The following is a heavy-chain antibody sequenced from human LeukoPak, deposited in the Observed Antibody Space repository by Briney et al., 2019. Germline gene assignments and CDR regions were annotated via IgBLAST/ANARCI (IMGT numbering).Heavy chain of an antibody. CDR1: GYTFSSYS. CDR3: VRLRRNSDTSGFYYYYDF. CDR2: ISDRSNYI. V-gene: IGHV3-21*01. J-gene: IGHJ4*02. D-gene: IGHD3-22*01. Sequence: GGSLRLSCVASGYTFSSYSINWVRHAPGKGLEWVSSISDRSNYIYYADSVRGRFSISRDDARDSLYLQMNSLRAEDTGVYFCVRLRRNSDTSGFYYYYDFWGQGTLVTVSS.